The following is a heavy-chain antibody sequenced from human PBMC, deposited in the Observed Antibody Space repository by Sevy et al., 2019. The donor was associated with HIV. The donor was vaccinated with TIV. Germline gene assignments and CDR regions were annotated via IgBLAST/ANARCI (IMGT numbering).Heavy chain of an antibody. CDR3: ATTKDYCESSGYPFDY. V-gene: IGHV1-24*01. Sequence: ASVKVSCKVSGRTLTQLSIHWVRQAPGKGLEWMGTFDPEDDEKIYAQKFQGRVTMTEDTSTDTAYMELSRLRSEDTAFYYCATTKDYCESSGYPFDYWGQGTLVTVSS. J-gene: IGHJ4*02. CDR2: FDPEDDEK. CDR1: GRTLTQLS. D-gene: IGHD5-12*01.